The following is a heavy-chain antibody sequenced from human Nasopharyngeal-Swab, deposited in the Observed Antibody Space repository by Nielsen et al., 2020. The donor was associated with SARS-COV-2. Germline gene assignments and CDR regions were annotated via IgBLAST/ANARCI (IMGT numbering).Heavy chain of an antibody. CDR1: GVSITSQY. J-gene: IGHJ5*02. V-gene: IGHV4-59*11. CDR3: AKEGATGWFDP. Sequence: SETLSLTCTVSGVSITSQYWSWIRQSPGKGLEWIGYISHNSGTSYNPSLKSRVTMFMDTSKNQFSLRLRSVTAADTAVYYCAKEGATGWFDPWGQGTLLTVSS. CDR2: ISHNSGT.